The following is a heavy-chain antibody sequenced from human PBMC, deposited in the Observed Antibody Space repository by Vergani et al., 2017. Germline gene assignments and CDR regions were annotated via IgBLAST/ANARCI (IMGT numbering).Heavy chain of an antibody. V-gene: IGHV3-30-3*01. CDR1: GFTFSSYA. D-gene: IGHD2-2*02. CDR3: AREGVVVPAAIGHYYYMDV. Sequence: QVQLVESGGGVVQPGRSLRLSCAASGFTFSSYAMHWVRQAPGKGLEWVAVISYDGSNKYYADSVKGRFTISRDNSKNTLYLQMNSLRAEDTAVYYCAREGVVVPAAIGHYYYMDVGGKGTTVTVSS. J-gene: IGHJ6*03. CDR2: ISYDGSNK.